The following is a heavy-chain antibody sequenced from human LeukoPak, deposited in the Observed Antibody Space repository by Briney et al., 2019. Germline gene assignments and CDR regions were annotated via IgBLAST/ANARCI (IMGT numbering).Heavy chain of an antibody. J-gene: IGHJ4*02. CDR3: ARGPTYSGSGTYFYFGY. Sequence: SETLSLTCTVSGGSISSYYWSWIRQPPGKGLEWIGYIYYSGSTNYNPSLKSRVTISAGTSKNQFSLKLSSVTAADTAVYYCARGPTYSGSGTYFYFGYWGQGSLVTVSS. V-gene: IGHV4-59*01. CDR2: IYYSGST. CDR1: GGSISSYY. D-gene: IGHD3-10*01.